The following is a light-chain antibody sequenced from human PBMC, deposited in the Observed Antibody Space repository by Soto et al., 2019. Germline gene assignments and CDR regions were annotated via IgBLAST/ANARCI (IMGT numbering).Light chain of an antibody. V-gene: IGKV3-15*01. J-gene: IGKJ2*01. CDR1: QSVSRN. Sequence: EVVLTQSPATLSVSPGDRATLSCRASQSVSRNLDWYPQKPGQAPRLLIYGASTRATGVPARFSGSGSATEFTLSISSLQSEDVAVYYCQQYGDWPPETFGQGTKLEI. CDR2: GAS. CDR3: QQYGDWPPET.